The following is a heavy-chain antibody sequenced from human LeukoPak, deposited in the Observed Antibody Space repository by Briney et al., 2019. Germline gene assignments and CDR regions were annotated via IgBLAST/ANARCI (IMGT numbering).Heavy chain of an antibody. V-gene: IGHV7-4-1*02. D-gene: IGHD6-19*01. Sequence: GASVKVSCKASGYTFINYPMIWVRQAPGQGLEWMGWINTNTGNPTYAQGFTGRFVFSLDTSVSTAYLQITSLKAEDSVVYYCARGGYSRGQGSPFDYWGQGTLVTVSS. CDR2: INTNTGNP. CDR3: ARGGYSRGQGSPFDY. J-gene: IGHJ4*02. CDR1: GYTFINYP.